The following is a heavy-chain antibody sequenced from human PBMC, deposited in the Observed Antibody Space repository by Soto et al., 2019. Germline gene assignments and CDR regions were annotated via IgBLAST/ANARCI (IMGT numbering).Heavy chain of an antibody. Sequence: PVGSLRLSCSVSVFYFTNYGINWVRQTPGKGLEWVSSVSKSDYTYYSDSVKGRFTISRDNAKNSVSLQMNSLRAEDTAVYYCAREDSIIIPAVSDFWGQGTLVTVSS. D-gene: IGHD2-2*01. CDR1: VFYFTNYG. CDR2: VSKSDYT. J-gene: IGHJ4*02. CDR3: AREDSIIIPAVSDF. V-gene: IGHV3-21*01.